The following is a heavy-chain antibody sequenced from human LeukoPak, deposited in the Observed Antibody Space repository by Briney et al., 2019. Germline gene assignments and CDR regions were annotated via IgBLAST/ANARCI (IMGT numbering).Heavy chain of an antibody. CDR1: GGSVSSSNSY. J-gene: IGHJ4*02. CDR2: IYYSGST. CDR3: ARVPYITMVRGVAFDY. V-gene: IGHV4-39*07. D-gene: IGHD3-10*01. Sequence: SETLSLTCTVSGGSVSSSNSYWGWIRLPPGKGLEWIGSIYYSGSTHYNPSLKSRVTMSGDTSKNQISLKLTSVTAADTALYYCARVPYITMVRGVAFDYWGQGALVTVSS.